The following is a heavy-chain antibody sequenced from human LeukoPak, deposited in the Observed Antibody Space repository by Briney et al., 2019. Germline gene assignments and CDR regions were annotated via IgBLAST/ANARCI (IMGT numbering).Heavy chain of an antibody. CDR2: ISGSGSGT. Sequence: GSLRLSCTTSGFTFSSFAVSWVRQAPGKGLEWVSTISGSGSGTYYADSVKGRLTISRDNSKITLYLQMNNLRAEDAAVYYCAKLIFGDYTIFDYWGQGTLVTVSS. CDR3: AKLIFGDYTIFDY. V-gene: IGHV3-23*01. D-gene: IGHD4-17*01. CDR1: GFTFSSFA. J-gene: IGHJ4*02.